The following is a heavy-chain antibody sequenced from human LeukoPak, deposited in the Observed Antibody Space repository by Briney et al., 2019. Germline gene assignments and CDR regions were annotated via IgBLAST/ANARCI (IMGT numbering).Heavy chain of an antibody. J-gene: IGHJ4*02. D-gene: IGHD4-17*01. V-gene: IGHV3-9*01. CDR1: GFTFDHYA. CDR2: ITWDSATI. Sequence: GKSLRLSCAASGFTFDHYAMHWVRQAPGKGLEWVSGITWDSATIDYADSVKGRFTISRDNAKNSLYLQLNNLRTEDTAFYYCAKDIYGDYGPFDNWGQGTLVTVSS. CDR3: AKDIYGDYGPFDN.